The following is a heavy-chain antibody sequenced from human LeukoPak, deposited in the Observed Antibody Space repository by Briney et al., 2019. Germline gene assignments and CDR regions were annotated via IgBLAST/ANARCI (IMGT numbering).Heavy chain of an antibody. J-gene: IGHJ4*02. D-gene: IGHD2-2*03. Sequence: QTGGSLRLSCAASGFTFTTFWMNWVRHAPGEGLVWVSLINTDGRTTTYADSVKGRFTISRDNAKNTLYLQMNGLRAEDTAVYYCARDLHGSPDWWGQGTLVTVAS. CDR2: INTDGRTT. CDR3: ARDLHGSPDW. CDR1: GFTFTTFW. V-gene: IGHV3-74*01.